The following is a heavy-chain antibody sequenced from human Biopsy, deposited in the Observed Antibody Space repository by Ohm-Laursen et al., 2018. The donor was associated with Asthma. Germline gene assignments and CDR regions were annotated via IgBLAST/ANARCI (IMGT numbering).Heavy chain of an antibody. D-gene: IGHD3-10*01. CDR3: ARGLDYSGRSGFDY. CDR2: MSYDGSIK. V-gene: IGHV3-33*05. CDR1: GFTFSSYG. J-gene: IGHJ4*02. Sequence: SLRLSCTASGFTFSSYGMDWVRQAPGRGLEWVALMSYDGSIKDYADSVKGRFTISRDNSMNTLYLHMNSLRVEDTAVYYCARGLDYSGRSGFDYWGQGTLVTVSS.